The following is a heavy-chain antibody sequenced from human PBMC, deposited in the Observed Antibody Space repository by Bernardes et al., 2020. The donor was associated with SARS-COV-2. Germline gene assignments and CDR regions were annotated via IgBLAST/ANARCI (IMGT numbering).Heavy chain of an antibody. D-gene: IGHD1-26*01. J-gene: IGHJ4*02. CDR1: GFTFTSSA. V-gene: IGHV1-58*01. Sequence: SVKVSCKASGFTFTSSAVQWVRRARGQRLEWIGWIVVGSGNTNYAQKFQERVTITRDMSTSTAYMELSSLRSEDTAVYYCAADGTQGYFDYWGQGTLVTVSS. CDR2: IVVGSGNT. CDR3: AADGTQGYFDY.